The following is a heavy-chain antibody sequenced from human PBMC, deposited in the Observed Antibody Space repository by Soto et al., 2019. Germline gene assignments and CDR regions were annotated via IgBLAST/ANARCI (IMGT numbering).Heavy chain of an antibody. CDR2: IKSKTDGGTT. CDR1: GFTFSNAW. D-gene: IGHD3-22*01. CDR3: TTGSYYYDSSGYYHEYGMDV. V-gene: IGHV3-15*01. Sequence: GGSLRLSCAASGFTFSNAWMSWVRQAPGKGLEWVGRIKSKTDGGTTDYAAPVKGRFTISRDDSKNTLYQQMNSLKTEDTAVYYCTTGSYYYDSSGYYHEYGMDVWGQGTTVTVSS. J-gene: IGHJ6*02.